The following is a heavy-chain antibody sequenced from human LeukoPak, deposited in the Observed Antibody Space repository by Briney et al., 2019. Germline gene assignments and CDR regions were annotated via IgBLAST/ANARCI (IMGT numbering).Heavy chain of an antibody. J-gene: IGHJ4*02. Sequence: SETLSLTCTVSGGSISGYYWDWIRQPPGKGLEWIGYIHYSGSTNYNPSLKSRVTISVDTSKNQLSLKLSSVTAADTAVYYCARSRFNYGLNNFDYWGQGTLATVSS. D-gene: IGHD5-18*01. CDR2: IHYSGST. CDR1: GGSISGYY. V-gene: IGHV4-59*01. CDR3: ARSRFNYGLNNFDY.